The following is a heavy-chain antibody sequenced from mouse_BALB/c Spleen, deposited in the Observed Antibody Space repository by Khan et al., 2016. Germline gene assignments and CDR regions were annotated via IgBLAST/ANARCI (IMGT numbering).Heavy chain of an antibody. V-gene: IGHV1-9*01. Sequence: QVQLQQSGAELMKPGASVKISCKATGYTFSNYGIEWVKQRPGHGLEWIGDILPGNANSNYNENLKGKATLTADTSSNTAYMQLSSLTSEDSAVYYCTRAWYSMDYWGQGTSVTVSS. J-gene: IGHJ4*01. CDR3: TRAWYSMDY. CDR2: ILPGNANS. CDR1: GYTFSNYG.